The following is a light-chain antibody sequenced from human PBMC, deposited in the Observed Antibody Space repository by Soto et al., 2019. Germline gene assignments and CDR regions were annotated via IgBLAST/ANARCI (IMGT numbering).Light chain of an antibody. CDR3: SLYPSENTYL. Sequence: SVLTQPPAVSWSAGQSVTICCTGTSSDFVSCNRDSWYQQHPRPAPKLLIYEASNRPSGVPDRFSGSKSGNTDSLTISGLQAADEADYYFSLYPSENTYLFRTG. V-gene: IGLV2-18*01. CDR2: EAS. CDR1: SSDFVSCNR. J-gene: IGLJ1*01.